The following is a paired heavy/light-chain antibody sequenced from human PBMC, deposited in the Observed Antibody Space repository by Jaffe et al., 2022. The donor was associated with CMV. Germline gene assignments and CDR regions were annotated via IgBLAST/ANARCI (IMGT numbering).Light chain of an antibody. CDR1: SSNIGAGYD. Sequence: QSVLTQPPSVSGAPGQRVTISCTGSSSNIGAGYDVHWYQQLPGTAPKLLIYGNSNRPSGVPDRFSGSKSGTSASLAITGLQAEDEADYYCQSYDSSLSGPNYVFGTGTKVTVL. CDR2: GNS. CDR3: QSYDSSLSGPNYV. J-gene: IGLJ1*01. V-gene: IGLV1-40*01.
Heavy chain of an antibody. CDR1: GFTFSSYA. Sequence: EVQLLESGGGLVQPGGSLRLSCAASGFTFSSYAMSWVRQAPGKGLEWVSAISGSGGSTYYADSVKGRFTISRDNSKNTLYLQMNSLRAEDTAVYYCAKDLGGEYYDSSGLSIYLFGGYFDYWGQGTLVTVSS. D-gene: IGHD3-22*01. V-gene: IGHV3-23*01. CDR3: AKDLGGEYYDSSGLSIYLFGGYFDY. J-gene: IGHJ4*02. CDR2: ISGSGGST.